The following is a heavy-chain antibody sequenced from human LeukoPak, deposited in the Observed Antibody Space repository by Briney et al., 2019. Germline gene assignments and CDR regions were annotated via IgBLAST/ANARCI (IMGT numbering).Heavy chain of an antibody. CDR1: GGSISSYY. V-gene: IGHV4-4*07. CDR2: IYTSGST. D-gene: IGHD6-19*01. J-gene: IGHJ6*03. Sequence: SETLSLXCTVSGGSISSYYWRWIRQPAGKGLEWIGRIYTSGSTNYNPSLKSRVTMSVDTSKNQFSLKLSPVTAADTAVYYCARTPPGIAVAGTRAAYYYYMDVWGKGTTVTVSS. CDR3: ARTPPGIAVAGTRAAYYYYMDV.